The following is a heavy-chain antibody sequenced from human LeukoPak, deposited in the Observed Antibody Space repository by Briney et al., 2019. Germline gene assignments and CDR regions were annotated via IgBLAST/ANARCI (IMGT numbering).Heavy chain of an antibody. CDR2: ITSSSTY. J-gene: IGHJ3*02. CDR3: ARERVTTTAFDI. CDR1: GFTLSTYN. V-gene: IGHV3-21*01. Sequence: PGGSLRLSCAVSGFTLSTYNTHGVRQAPGKGLEWVSSITSSSTYYADSVKGRFTISRDNAKNSLYLQMNSLRAEDTAVYYCARERVTTTAFDIWGQGTMVTVSS. D-gene: IGHD5-12*01.